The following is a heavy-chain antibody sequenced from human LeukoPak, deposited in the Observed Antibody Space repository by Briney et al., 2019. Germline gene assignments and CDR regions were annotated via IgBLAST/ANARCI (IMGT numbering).Heavy chain of an antibody. CDR2: INHSGST. CDR3: ARDGDYYDSSGYHHDAFDI. Sequence: SETLSLTCAVYGGSFSGYYWSWIRQPPGKGLEWIGEINHSGSTNYNPSLKSRVTISVDRSKNQFSLKLSSVTAADTAVYYCARDGDYYDSSGYHHDAFDIWGQGTMVTVSS. D-gene: IGHD3-22*01. J-gene: IGHJ3*02. V-gene: IGHV4-34*01. CDR1: GGSFSGYY.